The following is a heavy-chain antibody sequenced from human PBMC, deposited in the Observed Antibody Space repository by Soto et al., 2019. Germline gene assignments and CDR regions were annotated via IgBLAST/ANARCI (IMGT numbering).Heavy chain of an antibody. D-gene: IGHD6-19*01. V-gene: IGHV5-10-1*03. J-gene: IGHJ4*02. CDR2: IDPSDSYT. CDR1: GYSFTSYW. Sequence: EVQLVQSGAEVKKPGESLRISCKGSGYSFTSYWISWVRQMPGKGLEWMGRIDPSDSYTNYSPSFQGHVTISADKSISTAYLQWSSLKASDTAMYYCARHLEPHSIAVAGTTSWGQGTLVTVSS. CDR3: ARHLEPHSIAVAGTTS.